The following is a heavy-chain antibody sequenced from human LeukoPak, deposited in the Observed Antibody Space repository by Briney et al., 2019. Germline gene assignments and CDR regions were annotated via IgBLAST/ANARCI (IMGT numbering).Heavy chain of an antibody. CDR2: ISSSSSYI. J-gene: IGHJ3*02. CDR3: ARGLGYCSSTSCYPDAFDI. CDR1: GFTFSSYG. D-gene: IGHD2-2*01. Sequence: GGSLRLSCAASGFTFSSYGMHWVRQAPGKGLEWVSSISSSSSYIYYADSVKGRFTISRDNAKNSLYLQMNSLRAEDTAVYYCARGLGYCSSTSCYPDAFDIWGQGTMVTVSS. V-gene: IGHV3-21*01.